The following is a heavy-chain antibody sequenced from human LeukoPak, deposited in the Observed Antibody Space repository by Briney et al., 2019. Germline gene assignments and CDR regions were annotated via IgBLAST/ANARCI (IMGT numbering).Heavy chain of an antibody. CDR2: ISSSGSTK. J-gene: IGHJ2*01. V-gene: IGHV3-11*01. Sequence: GGSLRLSCAASGFTFSDYYMSWIRQAPGKGLEWVSYISSSGSTKYYADSVKGRFTISRDNSKKTLHLQMNSLRAEDTAVYYCARTLPDYYDSSGYYFSYWFFDLWGRGTLVTVSS. CDR3: ARTLPDYYDSSGYYFSYWFFDL. D-gene: IGHD3-22*01. CDR1: GFTFSDYY.